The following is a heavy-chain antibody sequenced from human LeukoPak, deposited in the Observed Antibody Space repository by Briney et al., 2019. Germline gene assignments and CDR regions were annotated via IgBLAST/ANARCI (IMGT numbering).Heavy chain of an antibody. V-gene: IGHV4-30-4*08. D-gene: IGHD3-10*01. Sequence: SETLSLTCTVSGGSISSGDYYWSWIRQPPGKGLEWIGYIYYSGSTYYNPSLKSRVTISVDTSKNQFSLKLSSVTAADTAVYYCARVSAMVRGKIDYWGQGTLVTDSS. CDR1: GGSISSGDYY. CDR2: IYYSGST. J-gene: IGHJ4*02. CDR3: ARVSAMVRGKIDY.